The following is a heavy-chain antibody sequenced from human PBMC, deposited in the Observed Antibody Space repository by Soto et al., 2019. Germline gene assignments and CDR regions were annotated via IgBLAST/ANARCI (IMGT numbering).Heavy chain of an antibody. V-gene: IGHV1-18*01. J-gene: IGHJ4*02. CDR3: ARPHYDFWSGYSHLDY. CDR2: ISSYNGNT. Sequence: ASVKVSCKASGYTFTSYGIGWVRQSPGQGLEWMRWISSYNGNTNYAQKLQGRVTMATDTSTSTAYMELRSLRSDDTAMYYCARPHYDFWSGYSHLDYWGQGTLVTVSS. CDR1: GYTFTSYG. D-gene: IGHD3-3*01.